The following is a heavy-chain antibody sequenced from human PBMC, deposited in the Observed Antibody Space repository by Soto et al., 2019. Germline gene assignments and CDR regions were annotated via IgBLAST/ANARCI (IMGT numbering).Heavy chain of an antibody. V-gene: IGHV3-30*18. Sequence: SLRLSCAASGFRFSSYGMHWVRQAPVKGLEWVALISYDGSKQFYADSVKGRLTISRDNDKDMVHLQMNSLRREDTALYYCAKARDHYASGSPGWLECWGKGTMVNVSS. J-gene: IGHJ5*01. D-gene: IGHD3-10*01. CDR1: GFRFSSYG. CDR2: ISYDGSKQ. CDR3: AKARDHYASGSPGWLEC.